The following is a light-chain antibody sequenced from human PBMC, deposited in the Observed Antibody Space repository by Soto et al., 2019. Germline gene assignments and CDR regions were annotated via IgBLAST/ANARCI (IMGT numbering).Light chain of an antibody. Sequence: DIVMTQSPDSLAVSLGERATINCKSSQSVLCSSNNKKYLAWYQQKPGQPPKLLIYWASTRESGVPDRFSGSGSGTDFTLTISSLQAEDVAVYYCQQYYSTPPAFGGGTKVEIK. CDR1: QSVLCSSNNKKY. CDR3: QQYYSTPPA. CDR2: WAS. J-gene: IGKJ4*01. V-gene: IGKV4-1*01.